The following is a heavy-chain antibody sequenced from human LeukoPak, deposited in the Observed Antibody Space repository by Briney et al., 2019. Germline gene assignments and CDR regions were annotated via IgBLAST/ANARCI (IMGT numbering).Heavy chain of an antibody. CDR2: ISGSGGST. CDR3: AKDNPSSIAARPDY. D-gene: IGHD6-6*01. J-gene: IGHJ4*02. Sequence: GGSLRLSCAASGFTFSSYAMSWVRQAPGKVLEWVSAISGSGGSTYYADSVKGRFTISRDNSKNTLYLQMNSLRAEDTAVYYCAKDNPSSIAARPDYWGQGTLVTVSS. V-gene: IGHV3-23*01. CDR1: GFTFSSYA.